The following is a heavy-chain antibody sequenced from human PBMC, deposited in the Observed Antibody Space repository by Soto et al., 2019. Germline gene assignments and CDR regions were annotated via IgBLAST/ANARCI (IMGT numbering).Heavy chain of an antibody. V-gene: IGHV2-5*02. D-gene: IGHD1-26*01. CDR3: AQRLGSRGSNRFDP. CDR2: IYWDGDK. Sequence: SGPTLVNPTQTLTLTCTFSGFSFNRSGMSVGWIRQPPGKGLEWLALIYWDGDKRYSPSLKTRLAISKDASRSQVVLTMTDLDPVDTATYYCAQRLGSRGSNRFDPWGQGTLVTVSS. J-gene: IGHJ5*02. CDR1: GFSFNRSGMS.